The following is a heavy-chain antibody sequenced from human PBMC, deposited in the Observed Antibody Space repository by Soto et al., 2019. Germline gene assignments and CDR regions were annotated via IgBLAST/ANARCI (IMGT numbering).Heavy chain of an antibody. CDR1: GYTFTSYD. CDR2: VNPNSGHT. J-gene: IGHJ4*02. D-gene: IGHD2-2*01. CDR3: ARGSFGPSGLQLR. Sequence: QVQLVQSGAEVKKPGASVKVSCKASGYTFTSYDINWVREATGQGLEWMGLVNPNSGHTDYAQKFQGRVTMTRDTSISTAYMELSSLRSEDTAVYYCARGSFGPSGLQLRWGQGTLVTVSS. V-gene: IGHV1-8*01.